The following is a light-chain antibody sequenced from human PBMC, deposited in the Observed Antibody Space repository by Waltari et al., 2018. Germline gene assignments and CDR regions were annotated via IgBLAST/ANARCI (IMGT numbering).Light chain of an antibody. CDR1: RSLLESNGNTY. CDR3: VQTIAFPLT. J-gene: IGKJ4*01. CDR2: GGS. Sequence: DTVMTQTPLSLSITPGEPASISYRSSRSLLESNGNTYLHWYLQKPGQSPQLLIYGGSNRASGVPDRFSGSGSGTDFTLKITKLEAEDVGIYYCVQTIAFPLTFGRGTKVEIK. V-gene: IGKV2-40*01.